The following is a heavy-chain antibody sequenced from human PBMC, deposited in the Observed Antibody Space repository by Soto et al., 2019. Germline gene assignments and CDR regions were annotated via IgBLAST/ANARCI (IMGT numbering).Heavy chain of an antibody. V-gene: IGHV1-18*01. CDR2: ISAYNGNT. J-gene: IGHJ4*02. D-gene: IGHD3-22*01. CDR3: ARVKAYYYDSSGYPRNPFDY. Sequence: ASVKVSCKASGYTFTSYGISWVRQAPGQGLEWMGWISAYNGNTNYAQKLQGRVTMTTDTSTSTAYMELRSLRSDDTAVYYCARVKAYYYDSSGYPRNPFDYWGQGTLVTVSS. CDR1: GYTFTSYG.